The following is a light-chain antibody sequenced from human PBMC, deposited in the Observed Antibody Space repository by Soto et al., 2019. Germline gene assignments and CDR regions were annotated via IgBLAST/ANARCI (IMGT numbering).Light chain of an antibody. CDR2: EVT. J-gene: IGLJ1*01. Sequence: QSVLTQPASVSGSPGQSITISCTGTTTDIGDYNWVSWYQQYPGRAPKLIIYEVTNRPSGISERFSGSKSGNTASLTISGLQTDDEADYYCQSYDSSLSGYVFGTGTKVTVL. CDR1: TTDIGDYNW. CDR3: QSYDSSLSGYV. V-gene: IGLV2-14*01.